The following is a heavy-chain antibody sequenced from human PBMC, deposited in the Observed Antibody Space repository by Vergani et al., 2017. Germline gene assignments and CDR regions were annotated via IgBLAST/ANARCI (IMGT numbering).Heavy chain of an antibody. D-gene: IGHD7-27*01. Sequence: EVQLVESGGGLVKPGGSLRLSCAASGFTFSSYSMNWVRQAPGKGLEWVSSISSSSRYIYYADSVTGLFTISRYNAKNSLYLQMNSLRAEDTAGYYCAREISARSNWGYFLYFDYWGQGTLVTVSS. CDR2: ISSSSRYI. J-gene: IGHJ4*02. CDR1: GFTFSSYS. CDR3: AREISARSNWGYFLYFDY. V-gene: IGHV3-21*01.